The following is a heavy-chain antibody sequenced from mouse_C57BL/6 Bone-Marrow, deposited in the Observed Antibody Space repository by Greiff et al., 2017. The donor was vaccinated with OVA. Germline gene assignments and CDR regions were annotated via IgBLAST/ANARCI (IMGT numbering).Heavy chain of an antibody. Sequence: VQLQQPGTELVKPGASVKLSCKASGYTFNSYWMHWVKQRPGQGLEWIGNITPSNGGTNYNEKFKSKATLTVDKSSSTAYMQLSSLTSEDSAVYYCAKDITTVVEGFAYWGQGTLVTVSA. V-gene: IGHV1-53*01. J-gene: IGHJ3*01. D-gene: IGHD1-1*01. CDR1: GYTFNSYW. CDR3: AKDITTVVEGFAY. CDR2: ITPSNGGT.